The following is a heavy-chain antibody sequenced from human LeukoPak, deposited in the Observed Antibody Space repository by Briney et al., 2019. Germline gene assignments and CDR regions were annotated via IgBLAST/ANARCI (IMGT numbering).Heavy chain of an antibody. CDR3: ARDVGTAASGSWSRGSYFDY. CDR1: GYTFTSYY. CDR2: INPSGGST. V-gene: IGHV1-46*01. Sequence: GASVKVSCKASGYTFTSYYMHWVRQAPGQGLEWMGIINPSGGSTSYAQKFQGRVTMTRDTSTSTVYMELSSLRSEDTAVYYCARDVGTAASGSWSRGSYFDYWGQGTLVTVSS. D-gene: IGHD6-13*01. J-gene: IGHJ4*02.